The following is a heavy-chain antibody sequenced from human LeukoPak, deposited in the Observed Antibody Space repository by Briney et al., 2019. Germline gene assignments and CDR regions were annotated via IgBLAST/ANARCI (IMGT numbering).Heavy chain of an antibody. J-gene: IGHJ3*02. Sequence: ASVKVSCKASGYTFTSYYMHWVRQAPGQGLEWMGIINPSGGSTSYAQKFQGRVTMTRDMSTSTVYMELSSLRSEDTAVYYCASSKGGDYYDSSGHDAFDIWGQGTMVTVSS. CDR2: INPSGGST. V-gene: IGHV1-46*01. CDR1: GYTFTSYY. CDR3: ASSKGGDYYDSSGHDAFDI. D-gene: IGHD3-22*01.